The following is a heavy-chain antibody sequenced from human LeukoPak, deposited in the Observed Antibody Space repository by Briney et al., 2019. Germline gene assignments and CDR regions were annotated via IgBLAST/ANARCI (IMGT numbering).Heavy chain of an antibody. CDR3: ARDAEWGYSSNGATPVDY. CDR2: INPNSGGT. J-gene: IGHJ4*02. V-gene: IGHV1-2*06. D-gene: IGHD6-13*01. Sequence: ASVKVSCKSSGYNFTGYYMHWVRQAPGQGLEWMGRINPNSGGTNYSQKFQGRVTMTRDTSISAASLELSRLRSDDTAVYYCARDAEWGYSSNGATPVDYWGQGTMVTVSS. CDR1: GYNFTGYY.